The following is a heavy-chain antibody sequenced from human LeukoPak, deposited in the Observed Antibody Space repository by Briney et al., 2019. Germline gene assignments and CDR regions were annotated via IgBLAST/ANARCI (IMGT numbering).Heavy chain of an antibody. V-gene: IGHV3-33*01. CDR3: AREAPMAPFDY. Sequence: GGSLRLSCAASGFTFSSYGMDWVRQAPGKGLEWVAVIWYDGSNKYYADSVKGRFTISRDNSKNTLYLQMNSLRAEDTAVYYCAREAPMAPFDYWGQGTLVTVSS. J-gene: IGHJ4*02. D-gene: IGHD2-8*01. CDR1: GFTFSSYG. CDR2: IWYDGSNK.